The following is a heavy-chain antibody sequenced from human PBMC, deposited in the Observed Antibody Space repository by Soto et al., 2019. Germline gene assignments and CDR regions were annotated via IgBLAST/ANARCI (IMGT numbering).Heavy chain of an antibody. CDR3: ARESHDILTGPPWVWYFDL. CDR2: INDRGSI. D-gene: IGHD3-9*01. V-gene: IGHV4-34*01. CDR1: GGSFSGYN. J-gene: IGHJ2*01. Sequence: QVQLQQWGAGPLRPLETLSLTCGVSGGSFSGYNWAWIRQSPGKGLEWIGEINDRGSINYNPSLKSRVSISVDTSKNHYSLNLRSVTAADTAVYYCARESHDILTGPPWVWYFDLWGRGTLVTVSS.